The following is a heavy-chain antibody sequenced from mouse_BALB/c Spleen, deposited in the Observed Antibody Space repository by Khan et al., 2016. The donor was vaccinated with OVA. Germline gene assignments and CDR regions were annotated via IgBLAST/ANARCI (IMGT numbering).Heavy chain of an antibody. Sequence: QVQLQQSGAELAKPGASVKMSCKASGYTFINYWILWVKQRPGQGLEWIGYINPSTGYTEYNQNFKAKATLTAEKSSSTAYMQLISLTSKDAAVYYCARRGLRWDFDYWGQGTTLTVSS. D-gene: IGHD1-1*01. CDR1: GYTFINYW. CDR3: ARRGLRWDFDY. J-gene: IGHJ2*01. V-gene: IGHV1-7*01. CDR2: INPSTGYT.